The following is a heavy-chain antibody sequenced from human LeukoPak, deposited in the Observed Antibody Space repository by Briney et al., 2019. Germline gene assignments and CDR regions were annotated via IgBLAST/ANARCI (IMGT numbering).Heavy chain of an antibody. CDR2: INPNSGGT. J-gene: IGHJ4*02. V-gene: IGHV1-2*02. CDR1: GYXFTDYY. Sequence: GASVKVSCKASGYXFTDYYMHWVRQAPGQGLEWMGWINPNSGGTNYAQSFQGRVTMTRDTSISTAYMELSRLRSDDTAVYYCARDLTGRSDYWGQGTLVTVSS. D-gene: IGHD3-9*01. CDR3: ARDLTGRSDY.